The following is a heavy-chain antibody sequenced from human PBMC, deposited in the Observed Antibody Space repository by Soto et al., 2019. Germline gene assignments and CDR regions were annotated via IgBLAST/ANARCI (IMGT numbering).Heavy chain of an antibody. CDR3: VTAWADY. Sequence: VQLVESGGGLVQPGGSLRLSCAASGFTFSSYWMHWIRQVPGKGLVWVSRINSDGTYINYADSVKGRFTVSRDNAKNRLYLQMNSLRAEDTAVYYCVTAWADYWGQGTLVTVSS. V-gene: IGHV3-74*01. D-gene: IGHD1-26*01. CDR2: INSDGTYI. CDR1: GFTFSSYW. J-gene: IGHJ4*02.